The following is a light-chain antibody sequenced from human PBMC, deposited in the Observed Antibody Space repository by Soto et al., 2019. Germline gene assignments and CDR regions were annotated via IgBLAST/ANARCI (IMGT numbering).Light chain of an antibody. CDR2: GAS. J-gene: IGKJ5*01. V-gene: IGKV3-15*01. CDR3: QQYGSSPIT. CDR1: QSVHSR. Sequence: EIVMTQSPAALSVSPGDAATLSCRASQSVHSRLAWYQQKPGQAPRLLIYGASTKASGIPARFRGSGSGTEFTLTISRLEPEDFAVYYCQQYGSSPITFGQGTRLEIK.